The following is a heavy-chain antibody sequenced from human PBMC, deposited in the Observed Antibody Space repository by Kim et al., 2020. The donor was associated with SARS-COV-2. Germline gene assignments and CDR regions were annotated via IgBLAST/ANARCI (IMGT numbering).Heavy chain of an antibody. D-gene: IGHD6-6*01. J-gene: IGHJ6*02. CDR1: GGTFSSYA. CDR2: IIPIFGTA. CDR3: ARDNSSSSVALRYYYYGMDV. V-gene: IGHV1-69*13. Sequence: SVKVSCKASGGTFSSYAISWVRQAPGQGLEWMGGIIPIFGTANYAQKFQGRVTITADESTSTAYMELSSLRSEDTAVYYCARDNSSSSVALRYYYYGMDVWGQGTTVTVSS.